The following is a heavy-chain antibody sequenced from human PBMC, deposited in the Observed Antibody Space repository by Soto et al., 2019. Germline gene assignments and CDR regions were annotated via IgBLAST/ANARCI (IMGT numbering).Heavy chain of an antibody. CDR1: GYTFTSYY. V-gene: IGHV1-46*01. D-gene: IGHD1-26*01. J-gene: IGHJ4*02. CDR3: AREGLLPFFDY. Sequence: ASVKVSCKASGYTFTSYYMHWVRQAPGQGLEWIAMINPNVGSTTYAQNFQGRVTMIRDTSTSTIYMDLSGLTSEDTAVYYCAREGLLPFFDYWGQGTLVTVSS. CDR2: INPNVGST.